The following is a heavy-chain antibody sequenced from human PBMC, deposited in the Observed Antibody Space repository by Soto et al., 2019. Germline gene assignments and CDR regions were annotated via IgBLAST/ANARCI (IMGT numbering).Heavy chain of an antibody. CDR3: ATIAGNSYQS. CDR1: GFTFSPNA. CDR2: IGTYGAT. D-gene: IGHD6-13*01. J-gene: IGHJ5*01. Sequence: RSLRLSCGASGFTFSPNAMSWVRHAPGKGLEWVSAIGTYGATYYADAVKGRFTTSRDNSKNTLSLQMNSVRAEDTAVYYSATIAGNSYQSW. V-gene: IGHV3-23*01.